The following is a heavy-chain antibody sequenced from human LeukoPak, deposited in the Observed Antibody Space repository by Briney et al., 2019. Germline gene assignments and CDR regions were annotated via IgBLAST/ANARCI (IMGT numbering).Heavy chain of an antibody. CDR2: ISCSGSAI. J-gene: IGHJ4*02. D-gene: IGHD2-21*01. CDR3: ARDWVIFDY. Sequence: GGSLRLSCAASGFTFSYYYMSWIRQAPGEGLEWVSYISCSGSAIYYADSVKGRFTISRDNAKNSLYLEMNSLRAEDTAVYYCARDWVIFDYWGQGTLVTVSS. V-gene: IGHV3-11*01. CDR1: GFTFSYYY.